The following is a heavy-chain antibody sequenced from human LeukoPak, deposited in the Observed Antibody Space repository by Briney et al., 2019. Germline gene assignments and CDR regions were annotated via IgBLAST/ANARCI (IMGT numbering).Heavy chain of an antibody. D-gene: IGHD1-26*01. Sequence: TGGSLRLSCAASGFTFSSYAMHWVRQAPGKGLEWVAVISYDGSNKYYADSVKGRFTISRDNSKNTLYLQMNSLRAEDTAVYYCGGAKGDAFDIWGQGTMVTVSS. CDR1: GFTFSSYA. V-gene: IGHV3-30*04. J-gene: IGHJ3*02. CDR2: ISYDGSNK. CDR3: GGAKGDAFDI.